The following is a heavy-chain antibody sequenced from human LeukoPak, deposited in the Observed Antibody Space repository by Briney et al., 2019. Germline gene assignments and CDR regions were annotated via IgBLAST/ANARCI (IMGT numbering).Heavy chain of an antibody. CDR3: ARQTGSGLFTLP. J-gene: IGHJ4*02. CDR2: IYYTGTT. Sequence: SETLSLTCTVSGVSISSSNSYWGWIRHPPGKGLEWIGSIYYTGTTYYNASLKSRVTISIDTSNNQISLRLISVTATDTAMYYCARQTGSGLFTLPGGQGTLVTVSS. CDR1: GVSISSSNSY. D-gene: IGHD3/OR15-3a*01. V-gene: IGHV4-39*01.